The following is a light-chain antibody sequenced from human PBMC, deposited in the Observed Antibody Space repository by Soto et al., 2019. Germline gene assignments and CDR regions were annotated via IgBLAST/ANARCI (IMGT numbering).Light chain of an antibody. Sequence: QSVLTQPLSVCGSPGQPVSISCTGTSSDVGGYNYVSWYQQHPGKAPKLMIYDVSKRPSGVPDRFSGSKSGNTASLTISGLQAEDEADYYCCSYAGSYTYVFGTGTKVTVL. V-gene: IGLV2-11*01. CDR2: DVS. CDR3: CSYAGSYTYV. J-gene: IGLJ1*01. CDR1: SSDVGGYNY.